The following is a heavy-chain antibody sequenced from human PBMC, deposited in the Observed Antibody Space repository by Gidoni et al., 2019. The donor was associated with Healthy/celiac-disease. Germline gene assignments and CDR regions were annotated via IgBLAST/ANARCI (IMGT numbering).Heavy chain of an antibody. V-gene: IGHV1-18*04. CDR1: GYTFTSYG. J-gene: IGHJ6*02. CDR2: ISAYNGNT. Sequence: QVQLVQSGAEVKKPGASVKVSCKASGYTFTSYGISWVRQAPGQGLEWMGWISAYNGNTNYAQKLQGRVTMTTDTSTSTAYMELRSLRSDDTAVYYCARSGYYGSGSYFREYYYYGMDVWGQGTTVTVSS. D-gene: IGHD3-10*01. CDR3: ARSGYYGSGSYFREYYYYGMDV.